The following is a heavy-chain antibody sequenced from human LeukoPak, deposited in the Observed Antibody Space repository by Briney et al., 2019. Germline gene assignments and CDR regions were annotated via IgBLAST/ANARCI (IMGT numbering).Heavy chain of an antibody. CDR1: GYTFTSYY. CDR3: ARDMGYYDSSGYYGVIDY. CDR2: INPSGGST. D-gene: IGHD3-22*01. V-gene: IGHV1-46*01. J-gene: IGHJ4*02. Sequence: ASVKVSCKASGYTFTSYYMHWVRQAPGQGLEWMGIINPSGGSTSYAQKLQGRVTMTRDTSTSTVYMVLSMLRSEDTAVYYCARDMGYYDSSGYYGVIDYWGQGTLVTVSS.